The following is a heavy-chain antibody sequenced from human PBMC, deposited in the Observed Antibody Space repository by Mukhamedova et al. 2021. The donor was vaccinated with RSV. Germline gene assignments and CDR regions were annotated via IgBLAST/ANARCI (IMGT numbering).Heavy chain of an antibody. D-gene: IGHD5-24*01. Sequence: EWVAIVSYNGGNQYYRDSVKGRFTISRDNSKNTLSLQMNSLREEDTAVYYCVKDGHGMAYYFDYWGQGAPVTVSS. CDR3: VKDGHGMAYYFDY. CDR2: VSYNGGNQ. V-gene: IGHV3-30*18. J-gene: IGHJ4*02.